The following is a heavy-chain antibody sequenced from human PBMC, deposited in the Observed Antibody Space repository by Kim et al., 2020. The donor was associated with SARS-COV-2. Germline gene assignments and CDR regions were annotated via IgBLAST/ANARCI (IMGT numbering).Heavy chain of an antibody. Sequence: GGSLRLSCAASGFTFSSYGMHWVRQAPGKGLEWVAVIWYDGSNKYYADSVKGRFTISRDNSKNTLYLQMNSLRAEDTAVYYCAKEGDYYDSSGYPLPLDYWGQGTLVTVSS. CDR2: IWYDGSNK. V-gene: IGHV3-33*06. CDR3: AKEGDYYDSSGYPLPLDY. D-gene: IGHD3-22*01. J-gene: IGHJ4*02. CDR1: GFTFSSYG.